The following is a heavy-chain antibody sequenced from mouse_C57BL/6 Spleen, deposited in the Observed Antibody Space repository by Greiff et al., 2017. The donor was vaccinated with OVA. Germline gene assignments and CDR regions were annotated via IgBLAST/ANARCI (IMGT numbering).Heavy chain of an antibody. V-gene: IGHV6-6*01. D-gene: IGHD1-1*01. J-gene: IGHJ4*01. CDR3: TRDYYNYAMDY. CDR2: IRNKANNHAT. Sequence: EVQLQQSGGGLVQPGGSMKLSCAASGFTFSDAWMDWVRQSPEKGLEWVAEIRNKANNHATYYAESVKGTFTISRDDSKSSVYLQMNSLRAEDTGIYYCTRDYYNYAMDYWGQGTSVTVSS. CDR1: GFTFSDAW.